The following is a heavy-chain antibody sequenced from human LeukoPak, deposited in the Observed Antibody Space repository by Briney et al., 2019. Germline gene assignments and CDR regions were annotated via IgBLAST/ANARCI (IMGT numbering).Heavy chain of an antibody. CDR2: INHSGST. CDR3: AVSSYTGGLDY. V-gene: IGHV4-34*01. J-gene: IGHJ4*02. Sequence: SETLSLTCAVYGGSFSGYYWSRIRQPPGKGLEWIGEINHSGSTNYNPSLKSRVTISVDASKNQFSLKLSSVTAADTAVYYCAVSSYTGGLDYWGQGTLVTVSS. CDR1: GGSFSGYY. D-gene: IGHD3-16*02.